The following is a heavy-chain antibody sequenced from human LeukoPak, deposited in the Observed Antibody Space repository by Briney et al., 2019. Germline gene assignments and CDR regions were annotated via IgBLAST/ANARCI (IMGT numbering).Heavy chain of an antibody. J-gene: IGHJ4*02. Sequence: PWGSLRLSCAASGFTVSSNYMSWVRQAPGKGLEWVSVIYSGGSTYYADSVKGRFTISRDNSKNTLYLQMNSLRAEDTAVYYCARDATAGYSSGWGQGTLVTVSS. CDR1: GFTVSSNY. CDR3: ARDATAGYSSG. D-gene: IGHD6-19*01. V-gene: IGHV3-66*02. CDR2: IYSGGST.